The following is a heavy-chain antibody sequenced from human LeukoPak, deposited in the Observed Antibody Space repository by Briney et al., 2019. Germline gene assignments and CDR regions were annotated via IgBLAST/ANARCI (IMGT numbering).Heavy chain of an antibody. D-gene: IGHD2-21*02. CDR2: IHHGGKT. Sequence: SETLSLTCTVSPYSITSDYYWVWIRQSPGRGLEWVGNIHHGGKTYYNPSLESRVTISVDTPKNQFSLRLNSVTTADTAFYYCARAQIAVVTATGPLDYWGQGIQVTVSS. CDR3: ARAQIAVVTATGPLDY. V-gene: IGHV4-38-2*02. J-gene: IGHJ4*02. CDR1: PYSITSDYY.